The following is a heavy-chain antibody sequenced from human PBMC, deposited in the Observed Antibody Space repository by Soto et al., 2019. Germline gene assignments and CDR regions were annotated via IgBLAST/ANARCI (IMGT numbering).Heavy chain of an antibody. CDR3: AREYYYDSSGIGFDP. J-gene: IGHJ5*02. V-gene: IGHV4-59*01. CDR1: GGSTSGYY. D-gene: IGHD3-22*01. CDR2: IYSSGSP. Sequence: SETLSLTCTVSGGSTSGYYWSWIRQPPGKGLEWIGYIYSSGSPHHNPSLRRRVIISEDRSKNQIYLKLNSVTAADTAVYYCAREYYYDSSGIGFDPWGPGTLVTVSS.